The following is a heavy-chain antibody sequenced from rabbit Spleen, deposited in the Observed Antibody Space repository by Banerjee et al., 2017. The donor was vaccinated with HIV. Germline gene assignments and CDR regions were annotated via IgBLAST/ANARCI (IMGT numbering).Heavy chain of an antibody. CDR3: ARDTASSFSSYGMDL. J-gene: IGHJ6*01. CDR1: GFSLSASDF. V-gene: IGHV1S40*01. D-gene: IGHD6-1*01. Sequence: QSLEESGGGLVQPGGSLTLSCKASGFSLSASDFIYWVRQAPGKGLEWIACVYTGSSGSTYYASWAKGRFTISKTSSTTVTLQMTSLTAADTATYFCARDTASSFSSYGMDLWGQGTLVPVS. CDR2: VYTGSSGST.